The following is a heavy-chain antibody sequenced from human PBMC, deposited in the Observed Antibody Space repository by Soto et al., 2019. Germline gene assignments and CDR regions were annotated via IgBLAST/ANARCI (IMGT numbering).Heavy chain of an antibody. CDR1: GFTFSSYG. Sequence: QVQLVESGGGVVQPGRSLRLSCAASGFTFSSYGMHWVRQAPGKGLERVAVISYDGSNKYYADSVKGRFTISRDNSKNTLYLQMNSLRAEDTAVYYCAKVGLDGGANFDYWGQGTLVTVSS. CDR2: ISYDGSNK. J-gene: IGHJ4*02. V-gene: IGHV3-30*18. D-gene: IGHD3-16*01. CDR3: AKVGLDGGANFDY.